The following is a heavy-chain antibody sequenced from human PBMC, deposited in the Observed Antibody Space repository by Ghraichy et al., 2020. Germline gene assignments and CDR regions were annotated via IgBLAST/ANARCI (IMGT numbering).Heavy chain of an antibody. J-gene: IGHJ3*02. V-gene: IGHV3-7*03. CDR2: IKQDGSET. CDR1: GFTFRRHY. Sequence: ESLNISCVASGFTFRRHYMTWVRQAPGKGLEWVANIKQDGSETFYVDSLRGRFTISRDNAKNSLYLQMNSLRADDTAIYYCARESVLTDMGDDASDIWGQGTMVTVSS. CDR3: ARESVLTDMGDDASDI. D-gene: IGHD3-9*01.